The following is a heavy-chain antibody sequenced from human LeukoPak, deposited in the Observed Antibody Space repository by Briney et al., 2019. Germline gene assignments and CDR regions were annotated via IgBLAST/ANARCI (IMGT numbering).Heavy chain of an antibody. CDR3: ARGNVAVSRDY. V-gene: IGHV3-48*04. CDR1: GFTFSIYS. CDR2: ISSSSSTI. J-gene: IGHJ4*02. Sequence: GGSLRLSCAASGFTFSIYSMNWVRQAPGKGLEWVSYISSSSSTIHYADSVKGRFTISRDNVKNSLYLQMNSLRAEDTAVYYCARGNVAVSRDYWGQGTLATVSS. D-gene: IGHD2-15*01.